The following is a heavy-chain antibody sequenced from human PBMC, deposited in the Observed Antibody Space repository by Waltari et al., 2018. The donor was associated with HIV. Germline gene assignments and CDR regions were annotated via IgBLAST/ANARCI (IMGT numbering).Heavy chain of an antibody. D-gene: IGHD3-22*01. CDR2: IYYRGST. CDR3: ARVRITMIVARPNDAFDI. CDR1: GGSISSYY. J-gene: IGHJ3*02. Sequence: QVQLQESGPGLVKPSETLSLTCTVSGGSISSYYWSWIRRPPGKGLGWIGHIYYRGSTNYNPSLKSRVTISLDTSKNQFSLKLSSVTAADTAVYYCARVRITMIVARPNDAFDIWGQGTMVTVSS. V-gene: IGHV4-59*01.